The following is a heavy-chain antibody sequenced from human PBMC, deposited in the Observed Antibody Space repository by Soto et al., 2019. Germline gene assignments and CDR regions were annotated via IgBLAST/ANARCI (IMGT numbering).Heavy chain of an antibody. Sequence: QVQLVESGGGVVQPGRSLRLSCAASGFTFSSYAMHWVRQAPGKGLEWVAVISYDGSNKYYADSVKGRFTISRDNSNNTLYLQMNSLRDEDTAVYYCARGTRYYDFWSGYYGRGGHYYDYGMDVWGQGTTVTVSS. CDR1: GFTFSSYA. V-gene: IGHV3-30-3*01. D-gene: IGHD3-3*01. J-gene: IGHJ6*02. CDR3: ARGTRYYDFWSGYYGRGGHYYDYGMDV. CDR2: ISYDGSNK.